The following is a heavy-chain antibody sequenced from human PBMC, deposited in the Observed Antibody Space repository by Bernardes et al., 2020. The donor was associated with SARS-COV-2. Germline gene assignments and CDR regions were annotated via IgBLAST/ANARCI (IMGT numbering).Heavy chain of an antibody. Sequence: SETLSLTCAVHGEAFSGYYWSWIRQSPGKGLEWIGEINQSGSTNYNPSLKSRVTLSVDTSKNQFSLNLRSLTAADTAVYYCARCTNSVNMRLVVIGCTVYLDYWGQGTLVIVSS. V-gene: IGHV4-34*01. CDR1: GEAFSGYY. CDR3: ARCTNSVNMRLVVIGCTVYLDY. D-gene: IGHD3-22*01. CDR2: INQSGST. J-gene: IGHJ4*02.